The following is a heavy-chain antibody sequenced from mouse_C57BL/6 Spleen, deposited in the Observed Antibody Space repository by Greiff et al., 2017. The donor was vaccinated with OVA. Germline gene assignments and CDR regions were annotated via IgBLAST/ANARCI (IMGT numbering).Heavy chain of an antibody. CDR2: IDPSDSYT. CDR1: GYTFTSYW. J-gene: IGHJ4*01. Sequence: VQLQQPGAELVMPGASVKLSCKASGYTFTSYWMHWVKQRPGQGLEWIGEIDPSDSYTNYNQKFKGKSTLTVDKSSSTAYMQLSSLTSEDSAVYYCARGITTRAMDYWGQGTSVTVSS. CDR3: ARGITTRAMDY. D-gene: IGHD2-4*01. V-gene: IGHV1-69*01.